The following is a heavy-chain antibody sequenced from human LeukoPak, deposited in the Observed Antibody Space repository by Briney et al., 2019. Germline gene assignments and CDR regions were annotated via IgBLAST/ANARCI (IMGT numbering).Heavy chain of an antibody. J-gene: IGHJ4*02. CDR3: ARGGSSTNFDY. D-gene: IGHD6-6*01. CDR2: INPNGGNT. CDR1: GYTFTSYD. V-gene: IGHV1-8*03. Sequence: ASVKVSCKASGYTFTSYDINWVRQATGQGLEWMGWINPNGGNTSYAQKFQGRVTITRDTSTSTAYMELSSLRSEDTAVYYCARGGSSTNFDYWGQGTLVTVSS.